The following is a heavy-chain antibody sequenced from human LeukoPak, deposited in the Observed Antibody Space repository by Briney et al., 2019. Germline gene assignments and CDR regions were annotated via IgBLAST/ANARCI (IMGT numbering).Heavy chain of an antibody. CDR2: VYYSGTT. Sequence: PSETLSLTCTVSGGSVSSSSSYWAWIRQPPGRGLEWIGSVYYSGTTYYNTSLESRVTISEDTSRNRFSLMLSSVTAADTAVYYCVRHASLSIAAYFEYWGQGTLVTVSS. CDR3: VRHASLSIAAYFEY. V-gene: IGHV4-39*01. D-gene: IGHD6-6*01. J-gene: IGHJ4*02. CDR1: GGSVSSSSSY.